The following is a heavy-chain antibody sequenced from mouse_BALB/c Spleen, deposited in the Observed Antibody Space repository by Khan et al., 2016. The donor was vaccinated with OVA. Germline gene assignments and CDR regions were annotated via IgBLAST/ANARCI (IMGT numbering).Heavy chain of an antibody. CDR3: TRFGYLFAY. CDR1: GYTFTSYW. CDR2: IYHGTSDT. V-gene: IGHV1-5*01. D-gene: IGHD2-2*01. Sequence: EVQLQQSGTVLARPGTSVKMSCKASGYTFTSYWMHWVKQRPGQGMEWIGAIYHGTSDTSYNQKFKGKAKLTAGTSTSTAYMELISLTNEDSAVYDSTRFGYLFAYWGQGTLVTVSA. J-gene: IGHJ3*01.